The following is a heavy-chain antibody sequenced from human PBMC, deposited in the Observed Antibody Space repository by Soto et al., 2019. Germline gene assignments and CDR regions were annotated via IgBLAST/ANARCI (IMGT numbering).Heavy chain of an antibody. Sequence: VASVKVSCKASGYTFTSYGISCVRQAPGQVLEWMGWISAYNGNTNCAQKLQGRVTMTTDTSTSTAYMELRSLRSDDTAVYYCAREKYGTDIVATNNYYYGMDVWGQGTTVTVSS. D-gene: IGHD5-12*01. V-gene: IGHV1-18*01. J-gene: IGHJ6*02. CDR2: ISAYNGNT. CDR3: AREKYGTDIVATNNYYYGMDV. CDR1: GYTFTSYG.